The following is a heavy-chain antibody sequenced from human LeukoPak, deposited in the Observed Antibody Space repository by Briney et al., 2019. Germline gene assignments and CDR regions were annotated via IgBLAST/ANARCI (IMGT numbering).Heavy chain of an antibody. D-gene: IGHD1/OR15-1a*01. CDR3: ATSESQTKFDY. CDR2: IFPGDSDT. CDR1: GYRFTTYW. J-gene: IGHJ4*02. V-gene: IGHV5-51*01. Sequence: GESLKISCKGSGYRFTTYWIGWVRPMPGKGLEWMGIIFPGDSDTTYNPSFQGQVTISADKSINTAYLQWSSLKASDTAMFYCATSESQTKFDYWGQGTLVTVSS.